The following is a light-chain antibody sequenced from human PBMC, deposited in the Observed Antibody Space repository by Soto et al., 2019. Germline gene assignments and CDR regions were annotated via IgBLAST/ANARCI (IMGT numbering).Light chain of an antibody. CDR1: SSDVGAYNY. CDR3: SSYTSSTTLV. J-gene: IGLJ3*02. Sequence: QSALTQPASVSGSPGQSLTIPCTGSSSDVGAYNYVSWYQQHPGKAPKLMIYEVSNRPSGVSNRFSGSKSGNTASLTISGLQAEDEADYYCSSYTSSTTLVFGGGTKLTVL. CDR2: EVS. V-gene: IGLV2-14*01.